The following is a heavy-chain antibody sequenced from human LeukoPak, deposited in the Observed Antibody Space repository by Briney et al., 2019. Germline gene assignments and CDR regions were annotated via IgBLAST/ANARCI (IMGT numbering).Heavy chain of an antibody. V-gene: IGHV1-18*01. J-gene: IGHJ5*02. CDR2: ISTYDHDT. CDR3: VRDYFCSGGTCDDCFDP. CDR1: GYTFTNYG. D-gene: IGHD2-15*01. Sequence: GASVTVSCKASGYTFTNYGISWVRQAPGQGLEWMAWISTYDHDTNYAQKFRGRVTMTTDTSTSTAYMELRSLGSDDTAVYYCVRDYFCSGGTCDDCFDPWGQGTLVTVSS.